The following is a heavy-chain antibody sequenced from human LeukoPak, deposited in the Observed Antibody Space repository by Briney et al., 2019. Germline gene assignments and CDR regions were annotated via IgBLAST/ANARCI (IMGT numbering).Heavy chain of an antibody. CDR2: IYYSGST. D-gene: IGHD3-22*01. Sequence: SETLSLTCTVSGGSISSYYWSWIRQPPGKGLEWIGYIYYSGSTNYNPSLKSRVTISVDTSKNQFSLKLSSVTAADTAVYYCASGYYLFDYWGQGTLVTVSS. V-gene: IGHV4-59*12. CDR3: ASGYYLFDY. CDR1: GGSISSYY. J-gene: IGHJ4*02.